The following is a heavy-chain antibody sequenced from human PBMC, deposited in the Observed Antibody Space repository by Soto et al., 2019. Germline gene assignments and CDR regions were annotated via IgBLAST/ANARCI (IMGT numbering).Heavy chain of an antibody. CDR3: ARGGCVGASCHYYYYMDV. J-gene: IGHJ6*03. CDR1: GFTFSRYG. V-gene: IGHV3-33*01. CDR2: LWYDGSNT. D-gene: IGHD2-21*01. Sequence: QVHLVESGGGVVQPGTSLRLSCAASGFTFSRYGMHWVRQAPGKGLEWVAVLWYDGSNTYYSDSVKGRFTISRDNSKNTLYLQMNSLRAEDTAVYYCARGGCVGASCHYYYYMDVWGKGTTVTVSS.